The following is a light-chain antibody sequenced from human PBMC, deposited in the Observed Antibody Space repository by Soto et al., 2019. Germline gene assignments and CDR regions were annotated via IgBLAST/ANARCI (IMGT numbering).Light chain of an antibody. CDR2: AAS. CDR1: QGISSY. CDR3: QQLNNYPPT. V-gene: IGKV1-9*01. J-gene: IGKJ3*01. Sequence: DIQLTQSPSFLSASVGDRVTITCRASQGISSYLAWYQQKPGKAPKLLIYAASTLQSGVPSRFGGGGSGTEFTLTISSLQSEDFATYYCQQLNNYPPTFGPGTKVDIK.